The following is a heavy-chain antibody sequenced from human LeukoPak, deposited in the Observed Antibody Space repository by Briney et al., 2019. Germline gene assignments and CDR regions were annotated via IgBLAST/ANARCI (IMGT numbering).Heavy chain of an antibody. CDR1: GYSINSGYY. D-gene: IGHD7-27*01. J-gene: IGHJ4*02. Sequence: KTSETLSLTCTVSGYSINSGYYWGWIRQPPGKGLEWIGIIYHSGSTYYNPSLKSRVTISVDTSKNQFSLKVSSVTAADTAVYYCAKRGNWGFFDYWGQGTLVTVSS. V-gene: IGHV4-38-2*02. CDR3: AKRGNWGFFDY. CDR2: IYHSGST.